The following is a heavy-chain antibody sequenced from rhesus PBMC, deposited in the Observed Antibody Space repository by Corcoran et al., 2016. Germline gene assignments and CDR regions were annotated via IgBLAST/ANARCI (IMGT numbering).Heavy chain of an antibody. Sequence: QVQLQESGPGLVKPSETLSLTCAVSGYSISSGYGWSWIRQPPGKGLEWIGYIGGSSGSANYNPSPKSRVTVSKATPKNPFSLQLSSVPAADTAVYYCAREAAEGWGDYSDPIDYWGQGVLVTVSS. CDR3: AREAAEGWGDYSDPIDY. CDR2: IGGSSGSA. J-gene: IGHJ4*01. V-gene: IGHV4-127*01. D-gene: IGHD3-34*01. CDR1: GYSISSGYG.